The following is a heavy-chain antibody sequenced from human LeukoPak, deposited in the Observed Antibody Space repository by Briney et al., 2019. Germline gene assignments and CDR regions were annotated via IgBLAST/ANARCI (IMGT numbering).Heavy chain of an antibody. CDR1: GFTFSSYW. CDR3: ARFIAAPYYFDY. Sequence: GGSLRLSCAASGFTFSSYWMHWVRQAPGKGLVWVSRINSDGSSTSYADSVKGRFTISRDNAKNSLYLQMNSLRAEDAAVYYCARFIAAPYYFDYWGRGTLVTVSS. J-gene: IGHJ4*02. CDR2: INSDGSST. D-gene: IGHD6-13*01. V-gene: IGHV3-74*01.